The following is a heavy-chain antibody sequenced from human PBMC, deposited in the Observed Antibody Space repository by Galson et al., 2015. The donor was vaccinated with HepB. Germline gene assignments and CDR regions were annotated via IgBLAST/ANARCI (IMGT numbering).Heavy chain of an antibody. V-gene: IGHV3-73*01. D-gene: IGHD6-13*01. J-gene: IGHJ4*02. CDR1: GFTFSGSA. Sequence: SLRLSCAASGFTFSGSAIHWVRQASGKGPEWVGRIRSKANNYATSYVPSLKGRFTISRDDSKNMAHLHMKSLKTEDTAVYFCTRLGDFSGYSSRWGQGTLVTVSS. CDR2: IRSKANNYAT. CDR3: TRLGDFSGYSSR.